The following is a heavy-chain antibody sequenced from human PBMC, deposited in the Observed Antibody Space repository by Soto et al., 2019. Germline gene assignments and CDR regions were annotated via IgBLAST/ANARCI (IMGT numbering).Heavy chain of an antibody. J-gene: IGHJ4*02. CDR3: ARGDSTAGYFDY. V-gene: IGHV4-30-2*01. Sequence: SETLSLTCAVSGGSISSGGYSWSWIRHPPGKGLEWLGYIYHSGSTYYNPSLKSRVTISVDRSKNQFSLKLSSVTAADTAVYYCARGDSTAGYFDYWGQGTLVTVSS. CDR1: GGSISSGGYS. CDR2: IYHSGST.